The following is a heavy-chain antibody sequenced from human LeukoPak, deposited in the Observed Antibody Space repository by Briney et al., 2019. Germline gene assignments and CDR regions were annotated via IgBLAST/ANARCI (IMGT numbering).Heavy chain of an antibody. CDR1: GYSFTSHW. V-gene: IGHV5-51*01. CDR3: ARQTGYYDFWSAHDAFDI. CDR2: IYPADSDT. J-gene: IGHJ3*02. Sequence: GESLKISCKSSGYSFTSHWIAWVRQKPGKGLEWMGIIYPADSDTRYSPSFQGQVTISADKSISTAYLQWSSLKASDTAMYYCARQTGYYDFWSAHDAFDIWGQGTMVTVSS. D-gene: IGHD3-3*01.